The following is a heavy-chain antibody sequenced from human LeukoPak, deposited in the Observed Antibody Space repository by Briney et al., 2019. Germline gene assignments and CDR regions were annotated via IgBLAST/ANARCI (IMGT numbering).Heavy chain of an antibody. V-gene: IGHV3-53*04. CDR3: ARGTYRSSSPSIGMPYYLDY. J-gene: IGHJ4*02. CDR2: IYSGGST. CDR1: GFTVSSNY. Sequence: GGSLRLSCAASGFTVSSNYMSWVRQAPGKGLEWVSVIYSGGSTYYADSVKGRFTISRHNSKNTLYLQMNSLRAEDTAVYYCARGTYRSSSPSIGMPYYLDYWGQGILVTVSS. D-gene: IGHD6-6*01.